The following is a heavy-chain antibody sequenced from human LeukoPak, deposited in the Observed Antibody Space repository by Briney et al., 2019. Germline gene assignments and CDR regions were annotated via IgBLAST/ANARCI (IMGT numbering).Heavy chain of an antibody. CDR3: ARPDIVVVVAAAIQH. CDR1: GFTFGSYS. V-gene: IGHV3-21*01. CDR2: ISSSSSYI. J-gene: IGHJ1*01. D-gene: IGHD2-15*01. Sequence: GGSLRLSCAASGFTFGSYSMSWVRQAPGKGLEWVSSISSSSSYIYYADSVKGRFTISRDNAKNSLYLQMNSLRAEDTAVYYCARPDIVVVVAAAIQHWGQGTLVTVSS.